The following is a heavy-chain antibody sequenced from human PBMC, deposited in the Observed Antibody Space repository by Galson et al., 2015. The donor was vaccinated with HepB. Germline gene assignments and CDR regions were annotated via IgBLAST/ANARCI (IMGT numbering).Heavy chain of an antibody. Sequence: SLRLSCAASGFTFSTYGMYWVRQAPGKGLEWVAVISEDGINTHYGDSVKGRFTISRDNSRNTLYLQMNSLRLEDTAVYYCAKDESSEGPRSPYTKWYFYNGRDVWGQGTTV. D-gene: IGHD1-1*01. V-gene: IGHV3-30*18. CDR3: AKDESSEGPRSPYTKWYFYNGRDV. CDR1: GFTFSTYG. J-gene: IGHJ6*02. CDR2: ISEDGINT.